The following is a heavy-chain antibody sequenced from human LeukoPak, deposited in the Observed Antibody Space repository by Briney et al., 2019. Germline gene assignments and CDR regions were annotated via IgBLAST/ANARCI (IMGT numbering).Heavy chain of an antibody. D-gene: IGHD3-10*01. Sequence: SETLSLTCAVSGGSISSSNWWSWVRQPPGKGLEWIGEINHSGSTTYNPSLKSRVIIAVDTSKNQFSLKLTSVTAADTAVYYCARVGDLFGAHRVRGLPPDYYYMDVWGKGTTVTVSS. CDR3: ARVGDLFGAHRVRGLPPDYYYMDV. J-gene: IGHJ6*03. CDR1: GGSISSSNW. CDR2: INHSGST. V-gene: IGHV4-4*02.